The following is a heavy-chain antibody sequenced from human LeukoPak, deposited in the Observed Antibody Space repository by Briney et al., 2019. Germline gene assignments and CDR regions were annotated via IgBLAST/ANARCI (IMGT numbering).Heavy chain of an antibody. CDR3: ARHLVDIALGDYFDY. Sequence: ASVKVSCKASGGTFSSYVISWVRQAPGQGLEWMGIINPSGGSTSYAQKFQGRVTMTRDMSTSTVYMELSSPRSEDTAVYYCARHLVDIALGDYFDYWGQGTLVTVSS. J-gene: IGHJ4*02. CDR1: GGTFSSYV. CDR2: INPSGGST. D-gene: IGHD5-12*01. V-gene: IGHV1-46*01.